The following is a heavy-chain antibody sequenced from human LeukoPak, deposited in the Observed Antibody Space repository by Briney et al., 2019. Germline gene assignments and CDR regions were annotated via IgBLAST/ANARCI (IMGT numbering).Heavy chain of an antibody. J-gene: IGHJ4*02. CDR1: GXNFSNYS. D-gene: IGHD4/OR15-4a*01. CDR3: ARFRSVLWDFVY. V-gene: IGHV3-48*02. CDR2: ISSSGRTI. Sequence: GGSLRLSCAASGXNFSNYSMNWVRQAPGKGLEWVSYISSSGRTIHHADSVKGRFTISRDNAKNSLYLQMNSLRDEDTAVYYCARFRSVLWDFVYWGQGALVTVSS.